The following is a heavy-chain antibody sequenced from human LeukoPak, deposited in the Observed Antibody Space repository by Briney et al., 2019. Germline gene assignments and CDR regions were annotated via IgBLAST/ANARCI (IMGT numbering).Heavy chain of an antibody. CDR2: INHSGST. Sequence: PSETLSLTCAVYGGSFSGYYWSWIRQPPGKGLEWIGEINHSGSTNYNPSLKSRVTISVDTSKNQFSLKLSSVTAADTAVYYCARANYDFWSGLSTFDYWGQGTLVTVSS. V-gene: IGHV4-34*01. J-gene: IGHJ4*02. D-gene: IGHD3-3*01. CDR3: ARANYDFWSGLSTFDY. CDR1: GGSFSGYY.